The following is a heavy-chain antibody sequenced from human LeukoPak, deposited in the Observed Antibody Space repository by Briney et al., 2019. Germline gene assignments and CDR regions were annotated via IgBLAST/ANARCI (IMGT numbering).Heavy chain of an antibody. D-gene: IGHD3-9*01. CDR3: ARHYYDILTVPKLPRGYYYYYMDV. V-gene: IGHV5-51*01. CDR2: IYPGDSDT. J-gene: IGHJ6*03. Sequence: AGESLKISCKGSGYSFTSYWIGWVRQMPGKGLEWMGIIYPGDSDTRYSPSFQGQVTISADKSISTAYLQWSSLKASDTAMYYCARHYYDILTVPKLPRGYYYYYMDVWGKGTTVTVSS. CDR1: GYSFTSYW.